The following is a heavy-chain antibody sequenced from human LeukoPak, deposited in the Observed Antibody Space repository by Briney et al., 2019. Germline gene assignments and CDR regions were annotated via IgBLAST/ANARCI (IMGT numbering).Heavy chain of an antibody. J-gene: IGHJ4*02. CDR3: VKDVRIAVTWFDY. V-gene: IGHV3-30*18. D-gene: IGHD6-19*01. CDR2: ISYDGSSK. CDR1: GFTFSSYG. Sequence: HPGRSLRLSCAASGFTFSSYGMHWVRQAPGKGLEWVAVISYDGSSKYYADSVMGRFTISRDNSKNTLYLQMNSLRAEDTAVYYCVKDVRIAVTWFDYWGQGTLVTVSS.